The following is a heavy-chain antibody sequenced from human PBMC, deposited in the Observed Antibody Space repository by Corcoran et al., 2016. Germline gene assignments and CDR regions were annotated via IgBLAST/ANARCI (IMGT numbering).Heavy chain of an antibody. CDR2: IIPIFGTA. CDR1: GGTFSSYA. D-gene: IGHD5-12*01. Sequence: QVQLVQSGAEVKKPGSSVKVSCKASGGTFSSYAISWVRQAPGQGLEWMGGIIPIFGTANYAQKFQGRVTITADKSTSTAYMELSILRSEDTAVYYCARDGGINSVYDYGICYWGQATLVTVSS. J-gene: IGHJ4*02. V-gene: IGHV1-69*06. CDR3: ARDGGINSVYDYGICY.